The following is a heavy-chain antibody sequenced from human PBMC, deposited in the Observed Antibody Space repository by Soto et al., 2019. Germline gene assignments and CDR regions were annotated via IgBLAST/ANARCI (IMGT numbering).Heavy chain of an antibody. V-gene: IGHV3-23*01. CDR1: GFTFGEYG. Sequence: GSLRLSCAASGFTFGEYGMSWVRQAPGEGLEWVSAISETGTNTYYADSVKGRFTISRDNSKNTLSLQMNSLRAEDTAVYYCAKVNYDSSGYYYNFDNWGQGTLVTVSS. D-gene: IGHD3-22*01. CDR3: AKVNYDSSGYYYNFDN. CDR2: ISETGTNT. J-gene: IGHJ4*02.